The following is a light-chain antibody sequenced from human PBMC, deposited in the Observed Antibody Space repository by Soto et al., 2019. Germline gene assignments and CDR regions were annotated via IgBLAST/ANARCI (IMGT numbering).Light chain of an antibody. Sequence: QSVLAQPYSVSGSPGQSITISCTGTSTDVGGYNYVSWYQHHSGKAPKLLIYEVTNRPSGISDRFSGSKSVNTASLTISGLQAEDESDYYCGSYSSTDTPFVFGTGTKVTVL. V-gene: IGLV2-14*01. CDR2: EVT. CDR3: GSYSSTDTPFV. CDR1: STDVGGYNY. J-gene: IGLJ1*01.